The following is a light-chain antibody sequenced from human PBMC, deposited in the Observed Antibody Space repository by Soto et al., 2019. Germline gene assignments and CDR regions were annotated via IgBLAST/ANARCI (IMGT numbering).Light chain of an antibody. V-gene: IGKV3-20*01. CDR1: QSVSSNY. CDR3: QQYGSSPCT. CDR2: GAS. J-gene: IGKJ1*01. Sequence: EVVLTQSPGTLSLSPGERATLSCRASQSVSSNYLAWYQQKPGQAPRLLIYGASSRATGTPDRFSGRGSGTDFTLTISRVETEDFAVYYCQQYGSSPCTVGPGTKVDIK.